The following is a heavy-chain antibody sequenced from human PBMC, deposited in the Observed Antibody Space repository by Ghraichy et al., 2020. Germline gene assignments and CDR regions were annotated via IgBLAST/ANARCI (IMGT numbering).Heavy chain of an antibody. CDR1: GYTFTGYY. CDR2: INPNSGGT. V-gene: IGHV1-2*06. J-gene: IGHJ5*02. Sequence: ASVKVSCKASGYTFTGYYMHWVRQAPGQGLEWMGRINPNSGGTNYAQKFQGRVTMTRDTSISTAYMELSRLRSDDTAVYYCVRGREFTMVRGVTRDWFDPWGQGTLVTVSS. CDR3: VRGREFTMVRGVTRDWFDP. D-gene: IGHD3-10*01.